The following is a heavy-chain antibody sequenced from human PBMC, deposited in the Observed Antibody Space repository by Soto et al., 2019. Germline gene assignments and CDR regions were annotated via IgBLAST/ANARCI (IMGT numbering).Heavy chain of an antibody. V-gene: IGHV4-34*01. CDR1: GGSFSGYY. CDR2: INHTGST. J-gene: IGHJ5*02. CDR3: ARRDYGGNRRWFDP. D-gene: IGHD4-17*01. Sequence: ASETLSLTCAVYGGSFSGYYWSWIRQPPGKGLEWIGEINHTGSTNYNPSLKSRVTISVDTSKNQFSLKLSSVTAADTAVYYCARRDYGGNRRWFDPWGQGTLVTVSS.